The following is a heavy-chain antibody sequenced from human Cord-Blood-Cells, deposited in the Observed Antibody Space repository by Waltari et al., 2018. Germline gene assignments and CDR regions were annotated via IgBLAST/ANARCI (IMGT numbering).Heavy chain of an antibody. V-gene: IGHV3-43*02. Sequence: EVQLVESGGGVVQPGGSLRLSCAASGFTFDDYAMHWDRQAPGRGLEWVSFIMGVGGSTXNADSVKGRFIISRDNSKKSLYLQMNSLRTEDTAVYYCAREVELVVDYWGQGTLVTVSS. J-gene: IGHJ4*02. CDR1: GFTFDDYA. CDR2: IMGVGGST. CDR3: AREVELVVDY. D-gene: IGHD1-7*01.